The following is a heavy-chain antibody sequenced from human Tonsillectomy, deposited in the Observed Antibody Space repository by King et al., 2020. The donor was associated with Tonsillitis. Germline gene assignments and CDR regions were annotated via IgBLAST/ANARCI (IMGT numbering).Heavy chain of an antibody. Sequence: VQLVQSGAEVKKPGASVKVSCKASGYTFTSYDINWVRQATGQGLEWMGWMNPNSGNTGHAQKFQGRVTMTRNTSISTAYMELSSLRSEDTAVYYCAGSSTVYSSISYGMDVWGQGTTVTVAS. CDR3: AGSSTVYSSISYGMDV. J-gene: IGHJ6*02. CDR1: GYTFTSYD. D-gene: IGHD6-13*01. CDR2: MNPNSGNT. V-gene: IGHV1-8*02.